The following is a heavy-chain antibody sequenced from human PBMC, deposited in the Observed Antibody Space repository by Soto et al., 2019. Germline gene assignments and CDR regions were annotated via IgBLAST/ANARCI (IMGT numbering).Heavy chain of an antibody. J-gene: IGHJ6*03. D-gene: IGHD3-10*01. Sequence: GGSLRLSCAASGFTFSSYAMSWVRQAPGKGLEWVSAISGSGGSTYYADSVKGRFTISRDNSKNTLYLQMNSLRAEDTAVYYCAKDRLSGSGPFYYMDVWGKGTTVTVSS. CDR3: AKDRLSGSGPFYYMDV. CDR2: ISGSGGST. V-gene: IGHV3-23*01. CDR1: GFTFSSYA.